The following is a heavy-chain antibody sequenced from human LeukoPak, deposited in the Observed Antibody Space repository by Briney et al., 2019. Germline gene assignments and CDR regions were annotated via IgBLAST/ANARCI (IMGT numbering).Heavy chain of an antibody. D-gene: IGHD3-10*01. Sequence: PGGYLRLSCAASGFTVSSNYMSWVRQAPGKGLEWVSVIYSGGSTYYADSVKGRFTISRDNPKNTLYLQMNSLRAEDTAVYYCARASRLYGSGSYYDYWGQGTLVTVSS. CDR1: GFTVSSNY. CDR3: ARASRLYGSGSYYDY. CDR2: IYSGGST. J-gene: IGHJ4*02. V-gene: IGHV3-53*01.